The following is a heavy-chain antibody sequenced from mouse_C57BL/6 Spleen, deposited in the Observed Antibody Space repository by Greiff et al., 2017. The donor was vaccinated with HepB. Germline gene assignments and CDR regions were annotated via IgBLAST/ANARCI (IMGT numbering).Heavy chain of an antibody. V-gene: IGHV1-62-2*01. CDR2: FYPGSGSI. D-gene: IGHD2-4*01. Sequence: QVQLQQSGAELVKPGASVKLSCKASGYTFTEYTIHWVKQRSGQGLEWIGWFYPGSGSIKYNEKFKDKATLTGDKSSSTVYMELSRLTSEDSAVYFCARHEGGGYDYDAYYFDYWGQGTTLTVSS. CDR1: GYTFTEYT. CDR3: ARHEGGGYDYDAYYFDY. J-gene: IGHJ2*01.